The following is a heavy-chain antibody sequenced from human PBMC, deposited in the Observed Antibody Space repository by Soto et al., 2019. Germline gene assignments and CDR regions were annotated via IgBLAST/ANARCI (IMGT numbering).Heavy chain of an antibody. Sequence: QVQLQESGPGLVKPSQTLSLTCTVSGGSISSGGYYWSWIRQHPGKGLEWIGYIYYSGSTYYNPSVQSRVTISVDTSKNQFCLKLSSVTAADTAVYYCAREMATIKVGRAFDYWGQGTLVTVSS. CDR3: AREMATIKVGRAFDY. V-gene: IGHV4-31*03. CDR1: GGSISSGGYY. CDR2: IYYSGST. D-gene: IGHD5-12*01. J-gene: IGHJ4*02.